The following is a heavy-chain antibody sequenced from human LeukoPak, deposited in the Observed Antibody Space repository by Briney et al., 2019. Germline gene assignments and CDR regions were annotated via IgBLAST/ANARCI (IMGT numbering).Heavy chain of an antibody. D-gene: IGHD2/OR15-2a*01. CDR2: INSDGSTT. Sequence: GGSLRLSCAASGFTFSNYWMHWVRQAPGKGLVWVSRINSDGSTTNYADSVKGRFTISRDNAKNTLFLQMNSLRAEDTAVYFCASLQNVPSYYYYYVMDVWGQGTTVTVSS. CDR3: ASLQNVPSYYYYYVMDV. V-gene: IGHV3-74*01. CDR1: GFTFSNYW. J-gene: IGHJ6*02.